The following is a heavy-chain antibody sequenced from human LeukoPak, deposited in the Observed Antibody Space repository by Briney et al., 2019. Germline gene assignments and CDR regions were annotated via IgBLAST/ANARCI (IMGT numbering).Heavy chain of an antibody. CDR2: ISGSGGST. Sequence: GGSLRLSCAASGFTVSSNYMSWVRQAPGKGLEWVSAISGSGGSTYYADSVKGRFTISRDNSKNTLYLQMNSLRAEDTAVYYCAKVRSSGWYRRGWTADHRLRCDAFDIWGQGTMVTVSS. CDR1: GFTVSSNY. D-gene: IGHD6-19*01. J-gene: IGHJ3*02. V-gene: IGHV3-23*01. CDR3: AKVRSSGWYRRGWTADHRLRCDAFDI.